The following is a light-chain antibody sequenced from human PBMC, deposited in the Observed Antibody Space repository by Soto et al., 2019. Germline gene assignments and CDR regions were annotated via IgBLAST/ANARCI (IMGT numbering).Light chain of an antibody. CDR3: MQALQTLWT. Sequence: DIVMTQSPLSLPVTPGEPASISCRSSQSLLHSNGYNYLDWYLQKPGQSPQLLIYLGSNRASGVPDRLRGSGSGTDFTLKISRVEAEAVGVYYCMQALQTLWTFGQGSKVDIK. CDR2: LGS. V-gene: IGKV2-28*01. J-gene: IGKJ1*01. CDR1: QSLLHSNGYNY.